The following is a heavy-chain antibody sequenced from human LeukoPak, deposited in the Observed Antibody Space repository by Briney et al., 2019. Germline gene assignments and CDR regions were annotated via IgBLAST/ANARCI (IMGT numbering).Heavy chain of an antibody. CDR3: ARDRHMSGSQATYYYYVDV. CDR2: INPNSGDT. Sequence: ASVKVSCKASGYTFTGYYMHWVRQAPGQGLEWMGWINPNSGDTNYAQNLQGRVTMTTDTFTNTAYMELTSLRSDDTAVYYCARDRHMSGSQATYYYYVDVWGKGTTVTISS. V-gene: IGHV1-2*02. D-gene: IGHD3-10*01. CDR1: GYTFTGYY. J-gene: IGHJ6*03.